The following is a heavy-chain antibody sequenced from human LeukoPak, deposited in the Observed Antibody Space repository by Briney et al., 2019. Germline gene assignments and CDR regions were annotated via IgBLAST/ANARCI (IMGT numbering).Heavy chain of an antibody. V-gene: IGHV3-7*03. Sequence: QTGGSLRLSCAASGFALSSHWMTWVRQVPGRGPEWVANVNRDGSETYYLDSVKGRFTISKDNAKNSLYLQTNSLRAEDTALYHCARNNGMDVWGQGTTVIVSS. CDR2: VNRDGSET. CDR1: GFALSSHW. J-gene: IGHJ6*02. CDR3: ARNNGMDV.